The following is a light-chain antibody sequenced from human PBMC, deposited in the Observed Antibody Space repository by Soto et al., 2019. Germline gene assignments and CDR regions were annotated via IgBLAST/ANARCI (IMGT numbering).Light chain of an antibody. Sequence: SPGTPSLSPGERATLSCRASQSVSSSYLAWYQRKPGQAPRLLIYGASSRATGIPDRFSGSGSGTDFTLTISRLEPEDFAVYYCQQYGSSRITFGQGTRLEIK. CDR2: GAS. CDR3: QQYGSSRIT. J-gene: IGKJ5*01. V-gene: IGKV3-20*01. CDR1: QSVSSSY.